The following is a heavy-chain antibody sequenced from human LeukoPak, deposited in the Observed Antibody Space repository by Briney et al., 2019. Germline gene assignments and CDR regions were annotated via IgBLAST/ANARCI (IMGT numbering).Heavy chain of an antibody. V-gene: IGHV4-31*03. CDR2: IYYSGST. CDR1: GGSISSGGYY. Sequence: SETLSLTCTVSGGSISSGGYYWSWIRQHPGKGLEWIGYIYYSGSTYYNPSLKSRVTISVDTSKNQFSLKLSSVTAADTAVYYCARGTYGSGRTYYYGMDVRGRGTTVTVSS. D-gene: IGHD3-10*01. CDR3: ARGTYGSGRTYYYGMDV. J-gene: IGHJ6*02.